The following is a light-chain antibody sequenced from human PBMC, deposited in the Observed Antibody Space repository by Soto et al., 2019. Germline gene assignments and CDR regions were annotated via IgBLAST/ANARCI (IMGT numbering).Light chain of an antibody. CDR2: DVN. V-gene: IGLV2-11*01. Sequence: QSALTQPRSVSGSPGQSVTISCTATSSDVAIYNYVAWYQQHPGKAPKLMIHDVNKRPSGVPDRLSGSKSGNTASLTISGLQTGDEADYYCCSYAGSSWVFGGGTKVTVL. CDR1: SSDVAIYNY. J-gene: IGLJ3*02. CDR3: CSYAGSSWV.